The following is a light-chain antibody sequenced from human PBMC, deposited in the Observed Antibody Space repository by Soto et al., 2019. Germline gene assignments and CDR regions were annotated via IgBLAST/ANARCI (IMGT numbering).Light chain of an antibody. CDR2: DAS. CDR1: QSISSW. CDR3: QQYNSYRWT. J-gene: IGKJ1*01. Sequence: DIPMTQSPSTLSASVGDRVTITCRASQSISSWLAWYQQKPGKAPKLLIYDASSLESGVPSRFSGSGSGTEFTLPISSLQPDDFATYYCQQYNSYRWTFGQGTKVEIK. V-gene: IGKV1-5*01.